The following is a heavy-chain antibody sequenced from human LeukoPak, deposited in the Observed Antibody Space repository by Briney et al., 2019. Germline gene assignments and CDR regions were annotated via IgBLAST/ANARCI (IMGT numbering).Heavy chain of an antibody. J-gene: IGHJ4*02. V-gene: IGHV4-59*12. CDR3: ARLGYCSSTSCFDY. CDR2: IYYTGST. Sequence: PSETLSLTCTVSGGSISSYYWNWIRQPPGKGLEWIGNIYYTGSTNYNPSLKSRVTISVDTSKNQFSLKLSSVTAADTAVYYCARLGYCSSTSCFDYWGQGTLVTVSS. CDR1: GGSISSYY. D-gene: IGHD2-2*01.